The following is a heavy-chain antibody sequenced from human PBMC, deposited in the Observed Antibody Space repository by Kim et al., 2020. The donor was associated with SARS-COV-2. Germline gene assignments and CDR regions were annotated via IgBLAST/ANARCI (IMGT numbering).Heavy chain of an antibody. V-gene: IGHV3-23*01. J-gene: IGHJ4*02. Sequence: GGSLRLSCAASGFTFSSYAMSWVRQAPGKGLEWVSAISGSGGSTYYADSVKGRFTISRDNSKNTLYLQMNSLRAEDTAVXYCAISIAAAGTFDYWGQGTLVXVSS. D-gene: IGHD6-13*01. CDR2: ISGSGGST. CDR1: GFTFSSYA. CDR3: AISIAAAGTFDY.